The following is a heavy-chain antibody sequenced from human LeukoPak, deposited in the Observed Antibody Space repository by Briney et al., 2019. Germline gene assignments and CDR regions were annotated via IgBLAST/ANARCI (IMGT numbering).Heavy chain of an antibody. CDR2: ISSSSYI. D-gene: IGHD2-15*01. J-gene: IGHJ4*02. V-gene: IGHV3-21*01. CDR3: ARDLLLYPSGGFD. CDR1: GFPFSSYP. Sequence: PGGSLRLSCAASGFPFSSYPMNWVRQAPGKGLEWVSSISSSSYIYYADSVKGRFTISRDNAKNSLHLQMNSLRAEDTAVYYCARDLLLYPSGGFDWGQGTLVTVSS.